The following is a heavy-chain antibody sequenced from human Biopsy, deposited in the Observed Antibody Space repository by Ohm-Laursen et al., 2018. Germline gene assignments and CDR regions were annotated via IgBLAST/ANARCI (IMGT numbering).Heavy chain of an antibody. J-gene: IGHJ4*01. D-gene: IGHD6-25*01. V-gene: IGHV3-9*01. Sequence: SLRLPCAASGFIFSDYGMHWVRQAPGKGLEWVSGISGSSNNIIYADSVRGRFTTSRDNAKSSLYLEMNSLRSEDTAFYYCTKRRTAVRPFDSWGHGTLVTVSS. CDR1: GFIFSDYG. CDR3: TKRRTAVRPFDS. CDR2: ISGSSNNI.